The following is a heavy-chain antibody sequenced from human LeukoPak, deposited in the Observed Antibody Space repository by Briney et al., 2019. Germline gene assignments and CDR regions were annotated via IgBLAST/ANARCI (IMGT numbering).Heavy chain of an antibody. V-gene: IGHV3-48*01. CDR2: ISSSGSTI. Sequence: GGSLRLSCTASGFTFSSYSMNWVRQAPGKGLEWVSYISSSGSTIYYADSVQGRFTISRDNAKNSLYLQMNSLRAEDTAVYYCARGHKYRSGYTVTELGAGYFDSWGQGTLVTVSS. J-gene: IGHJ4*02. CDR3: ARGHKYRSGYTVTELGAGYFDS. CDR1: GFTFSSYS. D-gene: IGHD5-18*01.